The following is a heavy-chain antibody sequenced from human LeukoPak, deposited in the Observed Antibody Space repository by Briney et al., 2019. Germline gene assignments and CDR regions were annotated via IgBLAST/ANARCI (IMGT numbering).Heavy chain of an antibody. CDR1: GYTFTGYY. Sequence: ASVKVPCKASGYTFTGYYMHWVRQAPGQGLEWMGWINPNSGGTNYAQKFQGRVTMTRDTSISTAYMELSRLRSDDTAVYYCARDLVVVVPAAVFDPWGQGTLVTVSS. V-gene: IGHV1-2*02. CDR3: ARDLVVVVPAAVFDP. D-gene: IGHD2-2*01. J-gene: IGHJ5*02. CDR2: INPNSGGT.